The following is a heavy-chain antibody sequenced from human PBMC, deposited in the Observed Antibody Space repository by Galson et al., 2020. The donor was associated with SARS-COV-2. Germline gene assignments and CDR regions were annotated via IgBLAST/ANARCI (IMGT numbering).Heavy chain of an antibody. CDR2: IKENGREK. D-gene: IGHD3-22*01. Sequence: GGSLSLSCAASGFSFSTYWMSWLRQVPGKGMEWVANIKENGREKFYVDSVKGRFTVSRDNAKNSLFLQMSSLRAEDTAVYYCARHKNYYDSSDYFDYWGQGTLVTVSS. CDR1: GFSFSTYW. J-gene: IGHJ4*02. CDR3: ARHKNYYDSSDYFDY. V-gene: IGHV3-7*01.